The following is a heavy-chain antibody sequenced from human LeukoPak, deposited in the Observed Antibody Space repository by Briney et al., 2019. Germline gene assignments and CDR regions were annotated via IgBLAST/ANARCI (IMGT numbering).Heavy chain of an antibody. Sequence: PSETLSLTCTVSGGSISSSSYYWGWIRQPPGKGLEWIGSIYYSGSTYYNPSLKSRVTISVDTSKNQFSLKLSSVTAADTAAYYCARITYSRFDYWGQGTLVTVSS. CDR3: ARITYSRFDY. D-gene: IGHD2-15*01. J-gene: IGHJ4*02. V-gene: IGHV4-39*01. CDR2: IYYSGST. CDR1: GGSISSSSYY.